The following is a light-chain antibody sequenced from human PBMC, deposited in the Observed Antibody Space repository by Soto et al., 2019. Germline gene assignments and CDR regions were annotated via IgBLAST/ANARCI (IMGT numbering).Light chain of an antibody. CDR2: AAS. J-gene: IGKJ3*01. V-gene: IGKV1-8*01. CDR1: QGISSY. Sequence: AIRMTQSPSSFSASTGDRVTITCRASQGISSYLAWYQQKPGKAPKLLIYAASTLQSGVPSRFSGSGSGTDFTLTISCLQSEDFATYYCQQYIVTLVTFGPGTKVDIK. CDR3: QQYIVTLVT.